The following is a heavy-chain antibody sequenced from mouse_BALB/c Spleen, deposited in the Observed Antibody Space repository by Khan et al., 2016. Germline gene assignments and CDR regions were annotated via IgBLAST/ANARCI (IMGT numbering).Heavy chain of an antibody. V-gene: IGHV1-9*01. Sequence: QVQLKESGAELMKPGASVKISCKATGYTFSSYWIKWVKQRPGHGLEWIGEILPGSGSTNYNEKFRGKATFTADTSSNTAYMQLSSLTSEDSAVHYCARTDRRGYFDYWGQGTTLTVSS. CDR3: ARTDRRGYFDY. CDR2: ILPGSGST. J-gene: IGHJ2*01. CDR1: GYTFSSYW.